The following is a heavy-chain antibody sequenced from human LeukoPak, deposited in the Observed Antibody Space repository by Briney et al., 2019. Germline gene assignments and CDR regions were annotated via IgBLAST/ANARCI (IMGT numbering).Heavy chain of an antibody. CDR2: MNPNSGNT. CDR3: ARDGGHDYGDLDY. V-gene: IGHV1-8*01. J-gene: IGHJ4*02. CDR1: GYTFTSYD. Sequence: GASVKVSCKASGYTFTSYDINWVRQATGQGLEWMGWMNPNSGNTGYAQKFQGRVTITRDTSASTAYMELSSLRSEDTAVYYCARDGGHDYGDLDYWGQGTLVTVSS. D-gene: IGHD4-17*01.